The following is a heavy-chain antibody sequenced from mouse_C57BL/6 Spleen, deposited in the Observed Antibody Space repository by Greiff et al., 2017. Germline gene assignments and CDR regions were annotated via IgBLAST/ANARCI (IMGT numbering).Heavy chain of an antibody. CDR1: GYTFTSYW. CDR2: IDPNSGGT. J-gene: IGHJ1*03. Sequence: QVQLQQPGAELVKPGASVKLSCKASGYTFTSYWMHWVKQRPGRGLERIGRIDPNSGGTKYNEKFKSKATLTVDKPSSTAYMQLSSLTSEDSAVYYCAMTTVVTTGYFDVWGTGTTVTVSS. D-gene: IGHD1-1*01. V-gene: IGHV1-72*01. CDR3: AMTTVVTTGYFDV.